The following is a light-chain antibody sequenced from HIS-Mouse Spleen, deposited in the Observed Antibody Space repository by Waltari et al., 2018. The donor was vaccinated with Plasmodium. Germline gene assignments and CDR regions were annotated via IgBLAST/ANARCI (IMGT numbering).Light chain of an antibody. Sequence: SYELTQPPSVSVSPGQTARITCSGDALPKQYAYWYQQKPGQAPVLVLDKDSERPSGIPERFSGSRSGTTVTLTISGVQAEDEADYYCQSADSSGTPNWVFGGGTKLTVL. CDR1: ALPKQY. V-gene: IGLV3-25*03. CDR2: KDS. J-gene: IGLJ3*02. CDR3: QSADSSGTPNWV.